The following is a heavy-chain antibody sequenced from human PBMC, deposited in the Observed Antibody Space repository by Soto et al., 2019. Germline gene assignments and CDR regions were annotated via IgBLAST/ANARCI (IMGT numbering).Heavy chain of an antibody. D-gene: IGHD6-13*01. CDR3: AYRSTTFDY. Sequence: EVQLLESGGGLVQPGGSLRLSCAASGFTFSSYAMSWVRQAPGKGLEWVSAISGSGGSTYYADSVKGRFTITRDNSKNTLYLQMYSLGAVDTAVYSCAYRSTTFDYWGQGTLVTVSS. CDR2: ISGSGGST. CDR1: GFTFSSYA. V-gene: IGHV3-23*01. J-gene: IGHJ4*02.